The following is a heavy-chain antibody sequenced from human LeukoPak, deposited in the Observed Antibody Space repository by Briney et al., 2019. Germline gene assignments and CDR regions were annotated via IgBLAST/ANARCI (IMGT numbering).Heavy chain of an antibody. V-gene: IGHV4-34*01. CDR3: AGAYDSSGYFGY. CDR1: GGSFSGYY. CDR2: INHSGST. D-gene: IGHD3-22*01. J-gene: IGHJ4*02. Sequence: KPSETLSLTCAVYGGSFSGYYWSWIRQPPGKGLEWIGEINHSGSTNYNPSLKSRVTISVDTSKNQFSLKLSSVTAADTAVYYCAGAYDSSGYFGYWGQGTLVTVSS.